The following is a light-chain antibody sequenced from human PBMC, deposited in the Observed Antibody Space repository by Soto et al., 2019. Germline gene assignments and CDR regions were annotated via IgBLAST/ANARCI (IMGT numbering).Light chain of an antibody. CDR3: QQYKNWPPIN. Sequence: EIVMTHSPATLSVSPLEIATLSCSSSQSVMGNLAWYQQKPGQSPRLLIYGASSRATGIPARFSGSGSGTESTLTISSLQSEDFAVYFCQQYKNWPPINFGQGTRLEIK. CDR2: GAS. CDR1: QSVMGN. J-gene: IGKJ5*01. V-gene: IGKV3-15*01.